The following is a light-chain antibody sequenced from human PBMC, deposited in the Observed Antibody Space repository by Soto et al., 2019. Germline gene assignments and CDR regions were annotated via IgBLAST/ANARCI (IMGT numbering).Light chain of an antibody. CDR3: QQRSNWPLT. CDR1: QSVSSY. J-gene: IGKJ4*01. Sequence: EIVLTQSPATLSLSPGERATLSCRASQSVSSYLAWYQQKPGQAPRLLMYDASNRATGIPARFSGSGSGTDFTLTISNLEPEDVAVYYCQQRSNWPLTFGGGTKVEIK. V-gene: IGKV3-11*01. CDR2: DAS.